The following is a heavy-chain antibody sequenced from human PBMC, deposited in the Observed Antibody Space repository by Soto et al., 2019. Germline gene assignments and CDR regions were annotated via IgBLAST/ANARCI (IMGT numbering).Heavy chain of an antibody. Sequence: GGSLRLSCAASGFTFSSYAMSCVRQAPGKGLEWVSAISGSGGSTYYADSVKGRFTISRDNSKNTLYLQMNSLRAEDTAVYYCAKDRFLEWLLMIGFFDYWGQGTLVTVSS. CDR2: ISGSGGST. J-gene: IGHJ4*02. V-gene: IGHV3-23*01. CDR1: GFTFSSYA. CDR3: AKDRFLEWLLMIGFFDY. D-gene: IGHD3-3*01.